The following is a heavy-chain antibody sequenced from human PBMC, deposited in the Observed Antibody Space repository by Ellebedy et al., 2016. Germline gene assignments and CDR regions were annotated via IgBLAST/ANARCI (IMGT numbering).Heavy chain of an antibody. J-gene: IGHJ4*02. CDR2: INHSGST. D-gene: IGHD6-19*01. V-gene: IGHV4-34*01. CDR3: ARVTGYSSGWSNFDY. Sequence: SETLSLXCAVYGGSFSGYYWSWIRQPPGKGLEWIGEINHSGSTNYNPSLKSRVTISVDTSKNQFSLKLSSVTAADTAVYYCARVTGYSSGWSNFDYWGQGTLVTVSS. CDR1: GGSFSGYY.